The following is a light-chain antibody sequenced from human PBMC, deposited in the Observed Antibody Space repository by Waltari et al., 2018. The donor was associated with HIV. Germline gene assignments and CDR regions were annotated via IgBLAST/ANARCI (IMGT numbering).Light chain of an antibody. Sequence: QSVLTQPPSASGTPGQTVTISCSGSSSNIGNDNVYWYQQLPGMTPKLLIYKNYRLPSGVPDRFAGSKSGTSASLAISGLRSEDEADYYCVGWDGSLSGYVFGAGTKVTVL. J-gene: IGLJ1*01. CDR3: VGWDGSLSGYV. CDR2: KNY. CDR1: SSNIGNDN. V-gene: IGLV1-47*01.